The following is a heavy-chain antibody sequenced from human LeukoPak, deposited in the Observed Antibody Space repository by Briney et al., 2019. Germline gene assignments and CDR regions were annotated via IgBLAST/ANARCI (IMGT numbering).Heavy chain of an antibody. D-gene: IGHD5-12*01. J-gene: IGHJ4*02. V-gene: IGHV4-39*01. CDR3: ARPGGYEGRVDY. CDR1: GGSFSSSSYY. Sequence: PSETLSLTCTVSGGSFSSSSYYWGWIRQPPGKGLEWIGSIYYSGSTYYNPSLKSRVTISVDTSKNQFSLKLSSVTAADTAVYYCARPGGYEGRVDYWGQGTLVTVSS. CDR2: IYYSGST.